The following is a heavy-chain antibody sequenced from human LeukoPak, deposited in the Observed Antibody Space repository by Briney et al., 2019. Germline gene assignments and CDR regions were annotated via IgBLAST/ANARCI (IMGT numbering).Heavy chain of an antibody. CDR3: ARVSGYCTNGVCYTAGGLFDY. CDR1: SGSIRSYY. D-gene: IGHD2-8*01. Sequence: SETLSLTCTVSSGSIRSYYWSWIRQPPGKGLEWIGNIYSSGSTNYNPSLESRVTISVDTSKNQFSLKLSSVTAADTAVYYCARVSGYCTNGVCYTAGGLFDYWGQGTLVTVSS. J-gene: IGHJ4*02. V-gene: IGHV4-59*12. CDR2: IYSSGST.